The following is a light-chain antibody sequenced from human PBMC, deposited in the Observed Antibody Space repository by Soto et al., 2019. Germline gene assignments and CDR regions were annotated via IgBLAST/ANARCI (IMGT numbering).Light chain of an antibody. J-gene: IGLJ1*01. CDR3: SSYAGSNNPYV. Sequence: QSVLTQPPSASGSPGQSVTISCTGTKSDIGVYDFVSWYQHHPGKAPRLIIYEVVQRPSGVPDRFSGSKSGNTASLTVSGLQAEDEADYYCSSYAGSNNPYVFGTGTKVTVL. CDR1: KSDIGVYDF. CDR2: EVV. V-gene: IGLV2-8*01.